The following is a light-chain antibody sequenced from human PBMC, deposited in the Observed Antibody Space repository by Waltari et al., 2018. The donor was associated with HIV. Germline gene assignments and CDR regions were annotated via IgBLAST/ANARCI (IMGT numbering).Light chain of an antibody. J-gene: IGKJ2*01. CDR2: WAS. V-gene: IGKV4-1*01. CDR1: RSVLYSSNIKTY. Sequence: IVLSQSPDPLAVSLGESAPIHRKSSRSVLYSSNIKTYLAWYQQKPGQPPKLLIYWASTRESGVPDRFSGSGSGTDFTLTISSLQAEDVAVYYCQQYYTAPNTFGQGTKLEIK. CDR3: QQYYTAPNT.